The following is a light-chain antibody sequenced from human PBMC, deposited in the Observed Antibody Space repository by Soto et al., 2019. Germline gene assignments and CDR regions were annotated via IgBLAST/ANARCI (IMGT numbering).Light chain of an antibody. V-gene: IGKV3-15*01. Sequence: EVVLTQSPGTLSLSPGERATLSCRASQSISRSYLAWYQRKPGQAPRLLIHGASTRAPGFPARFSGSGSGTDFTLTISSLQSEDFAVYYCQQYDNWPWTFGQGTKVDIK. J-gene: IGKJ1*01. CDR2: GAS. CDR1: QSISRSY. CDR3: QQYDNWPWT.